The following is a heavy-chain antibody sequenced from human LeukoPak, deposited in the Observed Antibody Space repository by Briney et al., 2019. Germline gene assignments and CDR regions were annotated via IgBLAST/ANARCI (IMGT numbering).Heavy chain of an antibody. D-gene: IGHD3-10*01. CDR3: AREGGSGSYGYDY. J-gene: IGHJ4*02. CDR2: IYSAGST. V-gene: IGHV3-66*02. Sequence: GGSLRLSCAASGFTVSPNYISWVRQAPGKGLEWVSVIYSAGSTYYADSVKGRFTISRDNSKNTVYLQMNSLRPDDTAVYYCAREGGSGSYGYDYWGQGTLVTVSS. CDR1: GFTVSPNY.